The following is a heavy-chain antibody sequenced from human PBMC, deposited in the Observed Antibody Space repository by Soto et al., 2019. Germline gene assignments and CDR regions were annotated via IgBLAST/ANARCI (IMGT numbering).Heavy chain of an antibody. V-gene: IGHV3-23*01. Sequence: EVQLLESGGGLVQPGGSLRLSCAASGFTFSSYAMSWVRQAPGKGLEWVSAISGSGGSTYYADSVKGRFTISRDNSKNTLYLQMNSLRAEDTAVYYCAKEGHYDILTGYYRGIDYWGQGTLVTVSS. D-gene: IGHD3-9*01. CDR2: ISGSGGST. CDR1: GFTFSSYA. J-gene: IGHJ4*02. CDR3: AKEGHYDILTGYYRGIDY.